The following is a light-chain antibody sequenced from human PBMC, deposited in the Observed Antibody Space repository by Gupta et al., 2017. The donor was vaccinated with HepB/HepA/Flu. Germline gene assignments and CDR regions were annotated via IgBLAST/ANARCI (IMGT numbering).Light chain of an antibody. CDR1: SRHTSYA. Sequence: QLVLTQSPSASASLGASVTLTCTLSSRHTSYAIAWHQQQPENVPRYLMKVNSDGSHSKGDGSPDRFSGSSSGAERYLTIPSLQAEDEADYDCQTWSGSQVFGGGTKLTVL. V-gene: IGLV4-69*01. J-gene: IGLJ2*01. CDR3: QTWSGSQV. CDR2: VNSDGSH.